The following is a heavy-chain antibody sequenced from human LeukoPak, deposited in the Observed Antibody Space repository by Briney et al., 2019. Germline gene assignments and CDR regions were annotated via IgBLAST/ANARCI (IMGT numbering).Heavy chain of an antibody. D-gene: IGHD6-19*01. CDR1: DVSINRHH. J-gene: IGHJ4*02. V-gene: IGHV4-59*11. Sequence: SETLSLTCTVSDVSINRHHWNWLRQSPGKGLEWIGYIYKSGFTNYNHSLKNRVTMSLDTSKNRVSLKLTSVTAADTAVYYCARSGATSGWSYFFDIWGQGTLVTVSS. CDR3: ARSGATSGWSYFFDI. CDR2: IYKSGFT.